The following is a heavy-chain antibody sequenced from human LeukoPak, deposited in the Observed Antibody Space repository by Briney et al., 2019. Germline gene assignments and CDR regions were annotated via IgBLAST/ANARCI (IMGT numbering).Heavy chain of an antibody. J-gene: IGHJ4*02. CDR3: ARDNTFGELLSLDY. V-gene: IGHV4-4*07. D-gene: IGHD3-10*01. CDR2: IYTSGST. CDR1: GGSISSYY. Sequence: SETLSLTCTVSGGSISSYYWSWIRQPAGKGLEWIGRIYTSGSTNYNPSLKSRVTMSVDTSKNQFSLKLSSVTAADTAVYYCARDNTFGELLSLDYWGQGTLVTVSS.